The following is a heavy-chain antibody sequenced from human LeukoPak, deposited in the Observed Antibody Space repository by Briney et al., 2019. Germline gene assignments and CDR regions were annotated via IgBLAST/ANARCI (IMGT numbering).Heavy chain of an antibody. J-gene: IGHJ6*03. D-gene: IGHD3-10*01. CDR2: IYYSGST. CDR1: GGSVSSSSYY. CDR3: ARVPPPLLLWFGELLPPYYYYYYMDV. Sequence: SETLSLTCTVSGGSVSSSSYYWGWIRQPPGKGLEWIGSIYYSGSTYYNPSLKSRVTISVDTSKNQFSLKLSSVTAADTAVYYCARVPPPLLLWFGELLPPYYYYYYMDVWGKGTTVTVSS. V-gene: IGHV4-39*07.